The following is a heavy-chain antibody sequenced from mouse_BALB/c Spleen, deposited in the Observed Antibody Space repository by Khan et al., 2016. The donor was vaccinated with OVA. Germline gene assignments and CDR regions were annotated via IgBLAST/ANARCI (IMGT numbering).Heavy chain of an antibody. CDR2: IDPANGNT. J-gene: IGHJ3*01. Sequence: EVQLQQSGAELVKPGASVKLSCTASGFNIKDTYIHWVKQRPEQGLEWIGRIDPANGNTEFDPKFQGKATITADTSSNTAYLQLSSLTSEDTAVYYCRLAWFAYWGQGTLVTVSA. CDR1: GFNIKDTY. CDR3: RLAWFAY. V-gene: IGHV14-3*02.